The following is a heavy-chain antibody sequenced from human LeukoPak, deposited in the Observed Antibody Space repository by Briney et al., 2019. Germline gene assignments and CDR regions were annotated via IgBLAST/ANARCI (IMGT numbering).Heavy chain of an antibody. CDR1: GGSLSHYF. CDR2: VYFSGST. V-gene: IGHV4-59*01. Sequence: PSETLSLTCTVSGGSLSHYFWSWIRQPPGKGLEWIGSVYFSGSTNYNPSLMSRVTISIDTSKNHFSLKLDSVTAADTAVYFCARTNYHYDSNIESYRPTHFDHWGQGSLVTVSS. D-gene: IGHD3-16*01. CDR3: ARTNYHYDSNIESYRPTHFDH. J-gene: IGHJ4*02.